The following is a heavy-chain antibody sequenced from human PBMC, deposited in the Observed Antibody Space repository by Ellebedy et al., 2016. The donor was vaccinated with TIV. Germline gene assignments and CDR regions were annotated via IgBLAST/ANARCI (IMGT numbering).Heavy chain of an antibody. Sequence: GESLKISCAASGFTFSNYAMSWVRQAPGKGLEWVSGTSGGGATTYYADSVKGRFTISRDNSKNTLVLQMNNLRVEDTAMYYCARDDALDGGYLDSWGQGTLVTVSS. V-gene: IGHV3-23*01. CDR3: ARDDALDGGYLDS. CDR1: GFTFSNYA. J-gene: IGHJ4*02. D-gene: IGHD3-16*01. CDR2: TSGGGATT.